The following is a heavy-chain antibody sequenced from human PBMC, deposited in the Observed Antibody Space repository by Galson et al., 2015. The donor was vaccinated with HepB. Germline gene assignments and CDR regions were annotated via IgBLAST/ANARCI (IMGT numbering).Heavy chain of an antibody. CDR1: GGSISSYY. J-gene: IGHJ6*02. CDR2: IYYSGST. D-gene: IGHD3-9*01. Sequence: ETLSLTCTVSGGSISSYYWSWIRQPPGKGLEWIGYIYYSGSTNYNPSLKSRVTISVDTSKNQFSLKLSSVTAADTAVYYCARGPLTGYSTGPPYYYGMDVWGQGTTVTVSS. V-gene: IGHV4-59*01. CDR3: ARGPLTGYSTGPPYYYGMDV.